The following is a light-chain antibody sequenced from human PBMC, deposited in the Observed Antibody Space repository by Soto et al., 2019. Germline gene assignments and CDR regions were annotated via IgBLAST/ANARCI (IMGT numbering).Light chain of an antibody. CDR2: GNS. J-gene: IGLJ3*02. CDR3: QSHDSSLSVLWV. Sequence: QSVLTQPPSVSGAPGQRVTISCTGSSSNIGAGYDVHWYQQLPGTAPKLLICGNSNRPSGVPDRFSGSKSGTSASLAITGLQAEDEADYYCQSHDSSLSVLWVFGGGTKLTVL. CDR1: SSNIGAGYD. V-gene: IGLV1-40*01.